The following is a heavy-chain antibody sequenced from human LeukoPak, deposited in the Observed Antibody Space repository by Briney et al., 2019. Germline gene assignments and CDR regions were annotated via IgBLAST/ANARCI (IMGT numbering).Heavy chain of an antibody. D-gene: IGHD1-20*01. CDR1: GGSISSGAYY. J-gene: IGHJ4*02. V-gene: IGHV4-31*03. CDR2: IYYSGSP. CDR3: AGTHITGTGYFDY. Sequence: SETLSLTCTVFGGSISSGAYYWSWVRQHPGKGLEWIAYIYYSGSPYYNLSLKSRVTISVDTSNNQFSLKLSSVTAADTAVYFGAGTHITGTGYFDYWGQGTLVTVSS.